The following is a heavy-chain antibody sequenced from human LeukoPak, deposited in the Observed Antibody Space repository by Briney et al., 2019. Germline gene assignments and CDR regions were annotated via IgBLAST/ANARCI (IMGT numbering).Heavy chain of an antibody. CDR2: IDPSSDTP. CDR3: ARDRMDTGTYFDY. V-gene: IGHV1-46*01. Sequence: GASVKVSCKASGYPFTSYYIHWVRQAPGQGLEWMGIIDPSSDTPSYAQKFQGRVTMTRDTSTTTVYMELNSLRSEDTAVYYCARDRMDTGTYFDYWGQGTLVTVSS. D-gene: IGHD5-18*01. J-gene: IGHJ4*02. CDR1: GYPFTSYY.